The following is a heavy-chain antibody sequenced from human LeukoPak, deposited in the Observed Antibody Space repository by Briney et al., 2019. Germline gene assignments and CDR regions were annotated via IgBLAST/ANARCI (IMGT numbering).Heavy chain of an antibody. D-gene: IGHD5-18*01. V-gene: IGHV1-69*01. Sequence: SVKVSCKASGGTFSSYAISWVRQAPGQGLEWMGGIIPIFGTANYAQKFQGRVTITADESTSTAYIELSSLRSEDTAVYYCASGYVDTAMVIYGYFDYWGQGTLVTVSS. J-gene: IGHJ4*02. CDR1: GGTFSSYA. CDR2: IIPIFGTA. CDR3: ASGYVDTAMVIYGYFDY.